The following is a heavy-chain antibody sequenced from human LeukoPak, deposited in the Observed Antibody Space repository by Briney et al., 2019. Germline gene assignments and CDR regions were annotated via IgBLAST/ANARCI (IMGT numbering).Heavy chain of an antibody. CDR2: IKRKIDGERT. CDR1: GFRFSDAW. CDR3: TTGYSSGYIEDY. D-gene: IGHD3-22*01. J-gene: IGHJ4*02. V-gene: IGHV3-15*01. Sequence: GGSLRLSCAASGFRFSDAWMGWVRQAPGKGLEWVGRIKRKIDGERTDYVESVKGRFITSRDDSTNTLFLRMNSLKIEDTAVYYCTTGYSSGYIEDYWGQGTRVSVSS.